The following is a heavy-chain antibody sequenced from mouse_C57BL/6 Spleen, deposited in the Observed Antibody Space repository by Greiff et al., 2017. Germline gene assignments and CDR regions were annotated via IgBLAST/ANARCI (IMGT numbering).Heavy chain of an antibody. CDR1: GYAFSSSW. J-gene: IGHJ2*01. CDR3: ARSYDYDGGYYFDY. V-gene: IGHV1-82*01. D-gene: IGHD2-4*01. CDR2: IYPGDGDT. Sequence: QVQLQQSGPELVKPGASVKISCKASGYAFSSSWMNWVKQRPGKGLEWIGRIYPGDGDTNYNGKFKGKATLTADKSYSTAYMQLSSLTSEDAAVYFCARSYDYDGGYYFDYWGQGTTLTVSS.